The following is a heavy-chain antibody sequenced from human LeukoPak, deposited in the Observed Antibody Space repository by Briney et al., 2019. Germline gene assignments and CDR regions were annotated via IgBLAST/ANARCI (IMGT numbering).Heavy chain of an antibody. V-gene: IGHV3-23*01. Sequence: GGSLRLSCVVSGISLSNYAMTWVRQAPGKGLEWVSYISERGGSTTYADSVKGRFTISRDTSLNTLYLQMNNLRAEDTAVYFCAKRGVVIRGILVIGYHQEAYHYDFWGQGILVTVSS. D-gene: IGHD3-10*01. CDR3: AKRGVVIRGILVIGYHQEAYHYDF. CDR2: ISERGGST. J-gene: IGHJ4*02. CDR1: GISLSNYA.